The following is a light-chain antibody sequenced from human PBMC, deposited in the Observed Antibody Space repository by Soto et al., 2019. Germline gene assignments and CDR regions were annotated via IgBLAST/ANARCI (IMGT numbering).Light chain of an antibody. CDR1: QSVAANY. CDR3: QQYGTAPLT. V-gene: IGKV3-20*01. Sequence: ENVLTQSPGTLSLSPGERATLSCRASQSVAANYLAWYQQKPGQAPRLLNFAAASMATGVPDRFSGSGSGTDFTLTISRLEPEDFAVYYCQQYGTAPLTFGGGAKVEI. CDR2: AAA. J-gene: IGKJ4*01.